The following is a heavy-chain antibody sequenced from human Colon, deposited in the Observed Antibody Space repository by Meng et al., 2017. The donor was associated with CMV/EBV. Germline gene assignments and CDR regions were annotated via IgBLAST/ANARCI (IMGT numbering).Heavy chain of an antibody. CDR2: IIPILGIA. D-gene: IGHD5-12*01. CDR3: AKDSYTGYDRRWFDP. CDR1: GGTFSSYT. V-gene: IGHV1-69*04. Sequence: SVKVSCKASGGTFSSYTISWVRQAPGQGLEWMGRIIPILGIANYAQKFQGRVTITADKSTSTAYMELSSLRSDDTAIYYCAKDSYTGYDRRWFDPWGQGTLVTVSS. J-gene: IGHJ5*02.